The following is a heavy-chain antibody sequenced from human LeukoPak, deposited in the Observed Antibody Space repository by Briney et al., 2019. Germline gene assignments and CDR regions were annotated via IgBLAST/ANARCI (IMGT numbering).Heavy chain of an antibody. J-gene: IGHJ4*02. Sequence: GGSLRLSCAASGFTFSSYAMSWVRQAPGKGLEWVSAISGSGGSTYYADSVKGRFTTSRDNSKNTLYLQMNSLRAEDTAVYYCAKDILLWFGNDYWGQGTLVTVSS. CDR2: ISGSGGST. CDR3: AKDILLWFGNDY. CDR1: GFTFSSYA. D-gene: IGHD3-10*01. V-gene: IGHV3-23*01.